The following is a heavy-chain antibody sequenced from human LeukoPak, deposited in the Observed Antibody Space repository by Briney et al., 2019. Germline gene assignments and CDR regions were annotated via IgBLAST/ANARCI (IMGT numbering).Heavy chain of an antibody. Sequence: GGSLRLSCAASGFTFSSHWMHWVRQVPGEGLVWVSRISRDGRSTAYADSVKGRFTISRDNAKNTLYLQMNSLRAEDTAVYYCTSDTVDTSSGIDYWGLGTLVTVSS. J-gene: IGHJ4*02. CDR2: ISRDGRST. D-gene: IGHD5-18*01. CDR1: GFTFSSHW. V-gene: IGHV3-74*01. CDR3: TSDTVDTSSGIDY.